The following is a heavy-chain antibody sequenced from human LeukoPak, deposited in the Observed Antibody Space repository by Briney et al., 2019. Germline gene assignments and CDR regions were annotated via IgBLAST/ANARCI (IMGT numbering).Heavy chain of an antibody. CDR2: IYCSGST. D-gene: IGHD3-22*01. V-gene: IGHV4-59*01. J-gene: IGHJ4*02. CDR1: GGSISSYY. Sequence: SETLSLTCTVSGGSISSYYWSWIRQPPGKGLEWIGYIYCSGSTNYNPSLKSRVTISVDTSKNQFSLKLSSVTAADTAVYYCASRAAEDYYDSSGYLMGFDYWGQGTLVTVSS. CDR3: ASRAAEDYYDSSGYLMGFDY.